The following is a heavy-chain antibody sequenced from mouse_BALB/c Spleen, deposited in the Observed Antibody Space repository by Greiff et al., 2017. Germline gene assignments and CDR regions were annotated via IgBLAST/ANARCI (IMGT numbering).Heavy chain of an antibody. J-gene: IGHJ2*01. CDR1: GFNIKDYY. CDR3: NRGSSYRFDY. V-gene: IGHV14-4*02. Sequence: EAKLMESGAELVRSGASVKLSCTASGFNIKDYYMHWVKQRPEQGLEWIGWIDPENGDTEYAPKFQGKATMTADTSSNTAYLQLSSLTSEDTAVYYCNRGSSYRFDYWGQGTTLTVSS. CDR2: IDPENGDT. D-gene: IGHD1-1*01.